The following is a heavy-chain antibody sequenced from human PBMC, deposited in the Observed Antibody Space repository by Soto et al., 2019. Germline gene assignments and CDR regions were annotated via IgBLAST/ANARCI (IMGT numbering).Heavy chain of an antibody. D-gene: IGHD4-17*01. CDR1: GGSFSGYY. V-gene: IGHV4-34*01. CDR3: ARDYGDLH. CDR2: INHSGST. J-gene: IGHJ4*02. Sequence: QVQLQQWGAGLLKPSETLSLTCAVYGGSFSGYYWSWIRQPPGKGLEWIGEINHSGSTNYNPSLKSRVTISVDTSKNQFSLKLSSVTAADTAVYYCARDYGDLHCGQGTLVTVSS.